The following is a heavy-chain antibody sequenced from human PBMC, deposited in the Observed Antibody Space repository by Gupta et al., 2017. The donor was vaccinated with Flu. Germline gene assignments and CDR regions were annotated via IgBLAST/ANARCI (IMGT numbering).Heavy chain of an antibody. CDR3: AKLVYDYVWGSYVDS. D-gene: IGHD3-16*01. Sequence: MTWVRQAPGKGPEWVSAIGGSGAATFHADSVKGRFTVSRDNSKNTLYLQMNTLRAEDTAIYYCAKLVYDYVWGSYVDSWGQGTLVTVSS. V-gene: IGHV3-23*01. CDR2: IGGSGAAT. J-gene: IGHJ1*01.